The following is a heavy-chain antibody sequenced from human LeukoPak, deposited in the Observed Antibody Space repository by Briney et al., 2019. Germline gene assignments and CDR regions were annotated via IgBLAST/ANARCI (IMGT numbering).Heavy chain of an antibody. V-gene: IGHV1-18*01. D-gene: IGHD1-26*01. Sequence: ASVKVPCKTSGYTFTYYVISWVRQAPGQGLEWMGWINAYNGNTNDAQKFQGRVTMTTDTSTSTAYMELRSLRSDDTAVYYCARGEKPYDYWGQGTLVSVSS. J-gene: IGHJ4*02. CDR2: INAYNGNT. CDR1: GYTFTYYV. CDR3: ARGEKPYDY.